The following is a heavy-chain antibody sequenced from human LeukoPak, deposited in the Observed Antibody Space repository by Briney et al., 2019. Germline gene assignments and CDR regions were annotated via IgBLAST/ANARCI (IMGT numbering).Heavy chain of an antibody. CDR1: GFTFSNYW. CDR3: VRAGLYYYDSGAPRYYYDY. Sequence: GGSLRLACAAFGFTFSNYWMTWVRQAPGKGLVWVANIKQDGTEKYYVDSVKGRFTIARDNAKNSLFLQMNNVRAEDTAVYYCVRAGLYYYDSGAPRYYYDYWGQGTLVTVSS. V-gene: IGHV3-7*01. J-gene: IGHJ4*02. D-gene: IGHD3-22*01. CDR2: IKQDGTEK.